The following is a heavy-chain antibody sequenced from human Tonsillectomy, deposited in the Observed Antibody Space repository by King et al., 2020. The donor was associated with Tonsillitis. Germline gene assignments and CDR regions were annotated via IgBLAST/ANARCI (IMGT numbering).Heavy chain of an antibody. J-gene: IGHJ5*02. CDR3: ARDRDIVVLPAAHRWFDP. CDR2: IYTSGST. CDR1: GGSISSYY. V-gene: IGHV4-4*07. Sequence: QLQESGPGLVKPSETLSLTCTVSGGSISSYYWSWIRQPAGKGLEWIGRIYTSGSTNYNPSLKSRVTMSVDTSKNQFSLKLSSVTAADTAVYYFARDRDIVVLPAAHRWFDPWGQGTLVTVSS. D-gene: IGHD2-2*01.